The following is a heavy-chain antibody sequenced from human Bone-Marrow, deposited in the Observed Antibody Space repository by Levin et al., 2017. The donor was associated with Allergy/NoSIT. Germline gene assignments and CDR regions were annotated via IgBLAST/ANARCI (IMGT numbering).Heavy chain of an antibody. V-gene: IGHV3-66*01. Sequence: GGSLRLSCAASGFTVSSNYMSWVRQAPGKGLDWVSVIYSGGSTHYADSVKGRFTISRDNSKNTLYLQMNSLRAEDTAVYYCASITVDNYFDYWGQGTLVTVSS. CDR3: ASITVDNYFDY. CDR2: IYSGGST. J-gene: IGHJ4*02. D-gene: IGHD4-11*01. CDR1: GFTVSSNY.